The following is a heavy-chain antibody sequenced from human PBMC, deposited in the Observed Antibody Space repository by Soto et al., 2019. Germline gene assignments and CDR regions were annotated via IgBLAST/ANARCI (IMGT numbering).Heavy chain of an antibody. CDR2: VYYRGRS. D-gene: IGHD4-17*01. CDR3: VSQRTTVPTQAYFDY. V-gene: IGHV4-39*01. J-gene: IGHJ4*02. CDR1: DGTVTNSSDY. Sequence: SVTQCLTWTVSDGTVTNSSDYRGWINQSPGKGLEWIGSVYYRGRSYSKSSVKSRVTISVDTSKNRFSLSLNSVTASDTAVYFCVSQRTTVPTQAYFDYWGPGALVTVSS.